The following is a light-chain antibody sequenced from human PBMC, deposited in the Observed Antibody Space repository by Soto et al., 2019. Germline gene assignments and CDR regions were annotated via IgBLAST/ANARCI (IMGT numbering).Light chain of an antibody. CDR1: SSDVGAYNY. CDR3: TSYATYNMI. V-gene: IGLV2-14*01. Sequence: QSVLTQPASVSGPPGQSITISCTGTSSDVGAYNYVSWYQHHPGKAPRLVIYDVTNRPSGISDRFSGSKSGNTASLTISGLLAEDEADYYCTSYATYNMILGGGTKVTVL. CDR2: DVT. J-gene: IGLJ2*01.